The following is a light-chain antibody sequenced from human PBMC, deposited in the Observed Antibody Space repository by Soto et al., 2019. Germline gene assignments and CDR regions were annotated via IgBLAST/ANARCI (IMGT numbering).Light chain of an antibody. J-gene: IGLJ3*02. Sequence: QSALTQPASVSGSPGQSLTISCTGTRSDLGSYNLVSWYQQHPGKAPKLMIYEVNKRPSGVSNRFSATKSGNTASLTISGLQAEDEADYYCCSYAGSSTSWVFGGGTKLTVL. V-gene: IGLV2-23*02. CDR1: RSDLGSYNL. CDR3: CSYAGSSTSWV. CDR2: EVN.